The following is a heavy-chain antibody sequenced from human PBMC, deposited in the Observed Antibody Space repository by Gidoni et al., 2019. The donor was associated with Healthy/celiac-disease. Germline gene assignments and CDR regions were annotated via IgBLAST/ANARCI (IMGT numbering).Heavy chain of an antibody. Sequence: QVQLQESGPGLVTPSGTLSLTCTVSGGSISSRNWWSWVRQPPGKGLEWIGEIYHSGSTNYNPSLKSRVTISVDKSKNQFSLKLSSVTAADTAVYYCARAGVVVVAATGVGYFDLWGRGTLVTVSS. CDR3: ARAGVVVVAATGVGYFDL. J-gene: IGHJ2*01. CDR1: GGSISSRNW. V-gene: IGHV4-4*02. D-gene: IGHD2-15*01. CDR2: IYHSGST.